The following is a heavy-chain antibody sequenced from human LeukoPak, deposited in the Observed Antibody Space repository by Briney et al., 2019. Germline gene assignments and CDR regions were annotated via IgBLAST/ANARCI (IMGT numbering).Heavy chain of an antibody. V-gene: IGHV1-2*02. Sequence: ASVKVSCKASGYTFNGFYLHWVRQAPGQGLEWMGWINPNSGGTNYAQKFQGRVTMTRDTSISTAYMELSRLRSDDTAVYYCARCMATVTTPDYLGQGTLVTVSS. CDR1: GYTFNGFY. CDR2: INPNSGGT. CDR3: ARCMATVTTPDY. J-gene: IGHJ4*02. D-gene: IGHD4-11*01.